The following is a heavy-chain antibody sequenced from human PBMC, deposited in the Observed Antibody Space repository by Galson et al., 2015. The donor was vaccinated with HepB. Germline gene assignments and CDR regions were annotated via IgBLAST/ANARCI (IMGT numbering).Heavy chain of an antibody. Sequence: SLRLSCAASGFTFSSYWMSWVRQAPGKGLEWVANIKQDGSEKYYVDSVKGRFTISRDNAKNSLYLQMNSLRAEDTAAYYCARDGYSYGYAFGAFDIWGQGTMVTVSS. V-gene: IGHV3-7*01. D-gene: IGHD5-18*01. CDR1: GFTFSSYW. CDR3: ARDGYSYGYAFGAFDI. CDR2: IKQDGSEK. J-gene: IGHJ3*02.